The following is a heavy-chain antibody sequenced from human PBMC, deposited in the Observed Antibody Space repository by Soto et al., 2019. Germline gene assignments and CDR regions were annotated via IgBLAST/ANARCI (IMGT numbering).Heavy chain of an antibody. CDR3: ARTRLSERIHHQCYSGTDG. CDR1: GFSLTTHGVC. J-gene: IGHJ6*02. Sequence: SCPTVVSPKQTLTLTCTCSGFSLTTHGVCVSLIRQPPGKALEWLALIDWDDGEYYNTSLKTRLSISKDTSKNQVGLTLTNMDPEDTATYFCARTRLSERIHHQCYSGTDGWGPGTRDTVSS. CDR2: IDWDDGE. V-gene: IGHV2-70*13. D-gene: IGHD4-4*01.